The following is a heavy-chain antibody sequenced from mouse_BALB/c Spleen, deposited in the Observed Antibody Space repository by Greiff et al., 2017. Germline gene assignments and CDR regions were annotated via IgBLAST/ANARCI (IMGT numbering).Heavy chain of an antibody. CDR1: GFTFSSFG. V-gene: IGHV5-17*02. CDR3: ASSMGTSWFAY. D-gene: IGHD2-1*01. CDR2: ISSGSSTI. Sequence: EVHLVESGGGLVQPGGSRKLSCAASGFTFSSFGMHWVRQAPEKGLEWVAYISSGSSTIYYADTVKGRFTISRDNPKNTLFLQMTSLRSEDTAMYYCASSMGTSWFAYWGQGTLVTVSA. J-gene: IGHJ3*01.